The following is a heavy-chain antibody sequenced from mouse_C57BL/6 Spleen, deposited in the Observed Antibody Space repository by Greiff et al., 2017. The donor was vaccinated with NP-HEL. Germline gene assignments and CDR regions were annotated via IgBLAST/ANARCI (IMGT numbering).Heavy chain of an antibody. D-gene: IGHD4-1*01. CDR2: IDPEDGET. V-gene: IGHV14-2*01. CDR1: GFNIKDYY. J-gene: IGHJ1*03. Sequence: EVKLQESGAELVKPGASVKLSCTASGFNIKDYYMHWVKQRTEQGLEWIGRIDPEDGETKYVPKFQGKATITADTSSNTAYLQLSSLTSEDTAVYYCARLTGRVYWYFDVWGTGTTVTVSS. CDR3: ARLTGRVYWYFDV.